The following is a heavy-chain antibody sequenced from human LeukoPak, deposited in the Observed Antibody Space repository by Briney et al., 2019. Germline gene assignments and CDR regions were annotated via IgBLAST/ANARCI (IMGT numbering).Heavy chain of an antibody. V-gene: IGHV4-39*01. CDR3: ERHAVGYCSGGSCPSADY. CDR1: GGSISSSSYY. CDR2: IYYSGST. Sequence: SETLSLTCTVSGGSISSSSYYWGWIRQPPGKGLEWIGSIYYSGSTYYNPSLKSRVTISVDTSKNQFSLKLSSVTAADTAVYYCERHAVGYCSGGSCPSADYWGQGTLVTVSS. D-gene: IGHD2-15*01. J-gene: IGHJ4*02.